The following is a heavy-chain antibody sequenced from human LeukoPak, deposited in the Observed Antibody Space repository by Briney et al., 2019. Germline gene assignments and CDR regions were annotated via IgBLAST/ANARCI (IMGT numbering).Heavy chain of an antibody. CDR1: GFTFSSYW. CDR2: IKQDGSEK. Sequence: PGGSLRLSCAASGFTFSSYWMTWVRQAPGRGLEWVANIKQDGSEKYYVDSVKGRFTISRDNAKNSLYLQMNNLRADDTAVYHCARAPGGYYYVFNYWGQGTLVTVSS. D-gene: IGHD3-10*01. V-gene: IGHV3-7*01. CDR3: ARAPGGYYYVFNY. J-gene: IGHJ4*02.